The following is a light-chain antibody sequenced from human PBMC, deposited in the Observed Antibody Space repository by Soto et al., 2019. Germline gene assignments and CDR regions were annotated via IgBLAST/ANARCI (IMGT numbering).Light chain of an antibody. V-gene: IGKV3-11*01. Sequence: EIVLTQSPATLSLSPGERATLSCRASQSVSSYLAWYQQKPGQAPRLLIYDASNRATGIPARFSGSGSGTDFTLTMSSLEPEDFAVYSCQQRRNWLYTFGQGTKLEIQ. CDR1: QSVSSY. J-gene: IGKJ2*01. CDR2: DAS. CDR3: QQRRNWLYT.